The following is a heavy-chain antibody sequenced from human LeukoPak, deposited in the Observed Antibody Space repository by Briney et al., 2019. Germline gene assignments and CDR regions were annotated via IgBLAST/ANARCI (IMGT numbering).Heavy chain of an antibody. V-gene: IGHV5-51*01. CDR1: GYSFPIYW. Sequence: GESLKISCKGSGYSFPIYWIAWVRQMPGKGLEWMGIIFPADSDTRYSPSFQGQVTISADKSISTAYLQWSSLKATDTAIYYCARHMKFNSGTDDAFAIWSQGTMVTVSS. CDR2: IFPADSDT. J-gene: IGHJ3*02. D-gene: IGHD6-19*01. CDR3: ARHMKFNSGTDDAFAI.